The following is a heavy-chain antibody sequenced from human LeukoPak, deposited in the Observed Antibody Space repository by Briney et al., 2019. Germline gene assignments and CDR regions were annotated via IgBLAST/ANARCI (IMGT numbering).Heavy chain of an antibody. CDR3: ARGGLEWLLFLAPERPYYFDY. D-gene: IGHD3-3*01. J-gene: IGHJ4*02. CDR1: GGSFSGYY. CDR2: INHSGST. Sequence: SETLSLTCAVYGGSFSGYYWSWIRQPPGKGLEWIGEINHSGSTNYNPSLKSRVTISVDTSKNQFSLKLSSVTAADTAVYYCARGGLEWLLFLAPERPYYFDYWGQGTLVTVSS. V-gene: IGHV4-34*01.